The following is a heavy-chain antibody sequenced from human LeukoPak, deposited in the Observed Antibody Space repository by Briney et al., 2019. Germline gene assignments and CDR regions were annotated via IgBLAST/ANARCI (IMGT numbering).Heavy chain of an antibody. J-gene: IGHJ4*02. CDR2: IYYSGST. D-gene: IGHD3-22*01. CDR1: GGSISSHY. V-gene: IGHV4-59*11. CDR3: ARDHSAAYYDSSGYFDY. Sequence: PSETLSLTCTVSGGSISSHYWSWIRQPPGKGLEWIGYIYYSGSTNYNPSLKSRVTISVDTSKNQFSLKLSSVTAADTAVYYCARDHSAAYYDSSGYFDYWGQGTLVTVSS.